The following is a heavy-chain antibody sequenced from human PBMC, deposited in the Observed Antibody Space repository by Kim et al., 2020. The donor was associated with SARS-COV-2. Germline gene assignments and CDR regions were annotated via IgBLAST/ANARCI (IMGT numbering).Heavy chain of an antibody. Sequence: GGSLRLSCAASGFTFSSYWMSWVRQAPGKGLEWVANIKQDGSEKYYVDSVKGRFTISRDNAKNSLYLQMNSLRAEDTAVYYCARNSGSTAVGADYWGQGTLVTVSS. CDR3: ARNSGSTAVGADY. D-gene: IGHD1-26*01. J-gene: IGHJ4*02. CDR1: GFTFSSYW. V-gene: IGHV3-7*01. CDR2: IKQDGSEK.